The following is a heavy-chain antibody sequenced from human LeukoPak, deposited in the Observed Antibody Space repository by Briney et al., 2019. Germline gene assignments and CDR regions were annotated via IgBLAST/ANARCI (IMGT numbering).Heavy chain of an antibody. D-gene: IGHD2-2*01. CDR2: IIPIFGTA. J-gene: IGHJ4*02. CDR1: GYTFTSYG. CDR3: ATGGATDIVVVPAATPLDY. Sequence: ASVKVSCKASGYTFTSYGISWVRQAPGQGLEWMGGIIPIFGTANYAQKFQGRVTITADESTSTAYMELSSLRSEDTAVYYCATGGATDIVVVPAATPLDYWGQGTLVTVSS. V-gene: IGHV1-69*13.